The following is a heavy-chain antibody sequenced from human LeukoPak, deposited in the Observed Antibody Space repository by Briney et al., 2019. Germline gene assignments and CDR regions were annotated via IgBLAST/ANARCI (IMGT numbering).Heavy chain of an antibody. D-gene: IGHD3-22*01. Sequence: SETLSLTCTVSGGSISSNYWSWIRQPPGKGLEWIGYMYYSGSTNYNPSLKSRVTISVDTSKNQFSPKLSSVTAADTAVYYCARHYYDSSGYYYSDYWGQGTLVTVSS. CDR3: ARHYYDSSGYYYSDY. CDR2: MYYSGST. J-gene: IGHJ4*02. V-gene: IGHV4-59*01. CDR1: GGSISSNY.